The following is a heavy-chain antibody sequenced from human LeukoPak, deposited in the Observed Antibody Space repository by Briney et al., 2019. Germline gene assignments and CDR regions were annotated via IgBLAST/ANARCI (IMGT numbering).Heavy chain of an antibody. J-gene: IGHJ2*01. D-gene: IGHD4-17*01. CDR2: IYPGDSDT. Sequence: GESLKISCKGSGYSFTSYWIGWVRQMPGKGLEWRGIIYPGDSDTRYSPSFQGQVTISADKSISTAYLQWSSLKASHTPMYYCARQTTVTTRYWYFDLWGRGTLVTVSS. V-gene: IGHV5-51*01. CDR1: GYSFTSYW. CDR3: ARQTTVTTRYWYFDL.